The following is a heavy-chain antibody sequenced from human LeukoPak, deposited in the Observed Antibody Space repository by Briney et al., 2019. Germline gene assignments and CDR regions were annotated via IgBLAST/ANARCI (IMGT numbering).Heavy chain of an antibody. J-gene: IGHJ3*01. D-gene: IGHD2-15*01. V-gene: IGHV4-4*09. Sequence: SETLSLTCTVSGGSISGYYWSWIRQPPGKGLEWIGYIYTSGTTNYNPSLKGRVTISLDTSKNQFSLKLSTVTAADTAVYYCARYEYCRRGSCYRDGFDLWGQGTMVTVAS. CDR3: ARYEYCRRGSCYRDGFDL. CDR1: GGSISGYY. CDR2: IYTSGTT.